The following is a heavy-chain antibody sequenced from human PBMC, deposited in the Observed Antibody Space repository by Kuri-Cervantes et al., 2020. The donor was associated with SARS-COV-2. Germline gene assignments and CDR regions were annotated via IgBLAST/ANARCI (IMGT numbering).Heavy chain of an antibody. J-gene: IGHJ4*01. CDR1: GYPISSAYH. CDR2: IYHTGST. Sequence: GSLRLSCAVSGYPISSAYHWGWIRQPPGKGLEWIGIIYHTGSTDYNASLKSRVTISVDTSKNQFSLKLSSVTAADTAVYYCASQDGLYYWGQEPWSPSPQ. D-gene: IGHD5-24*01. V-gene: IGHV4-38-2*01. CDR3: ASQDGLYY.